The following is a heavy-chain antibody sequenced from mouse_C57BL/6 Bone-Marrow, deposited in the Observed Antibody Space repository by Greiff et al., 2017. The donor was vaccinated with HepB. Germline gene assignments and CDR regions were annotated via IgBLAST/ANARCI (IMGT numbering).Heavy chain of an antibody. V-gene: IGHV1-55*01. CDR3: AREGYDSSWFAY. J-gene: IGHJ3*01. CDR1: GYTFTSYW. D-gene: IGHD2-4*01. CDR2: IYPGSGST. Sequence: VQLQQSGAELVKPGASVKMSCKASGYTFTSYWITWVKQRPGQGLEWIGDIYPGSGSTNYNEKFKSKATLTVDTSSSTAYMQLSSLTSEDSAVYYCAREGYDSSWFAYWGQGTLVTVSA.